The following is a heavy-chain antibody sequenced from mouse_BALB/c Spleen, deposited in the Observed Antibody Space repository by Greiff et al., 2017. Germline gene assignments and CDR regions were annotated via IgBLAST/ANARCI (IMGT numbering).Heavy chain of an antibody. J-gene: IGHJ2*01. V-gene: IGHV1-7*01. CDR3: ARSSYGSSYGYFDY. CDR2: INPSTGYT. CDR1: GYTFTSYW. D-gene: IGHD1-1*01. Sequence: QVQLQQSGADLAKPGASVKMSCKASGYTFTSYWMHWVKQRPGQGLEWIGYINPSTGYTEYNQKFKDKATLTADKSSSTAYMQLSSLTSEDSAVYYCARSSYGSSYGYFDYWGQGTTLTVSS.